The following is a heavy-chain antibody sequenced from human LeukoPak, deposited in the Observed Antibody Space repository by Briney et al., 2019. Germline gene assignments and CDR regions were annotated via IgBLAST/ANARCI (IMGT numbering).Heavy chain of an antibody. D-gene: IGHD5-12*01. CDR2: IRSDGSNK. CDR3: AKVMDRDIVAAIRLGSQYYFDY. Sequence: GGSLRLSCAASGFTFSSYGMHWVRQAPGKGLEWVAFIRSDGSNKYYADSVKGRFTISRDNSKNTLYLQLNSLRAEDTAVYYCAKVMDRDIVAAIRLGSQYYFDYWGQGTLVTVSS. J-gene: IGHJ4*02. CDR1: GFTFSSYG. V-gene: IGHV3-30*02.